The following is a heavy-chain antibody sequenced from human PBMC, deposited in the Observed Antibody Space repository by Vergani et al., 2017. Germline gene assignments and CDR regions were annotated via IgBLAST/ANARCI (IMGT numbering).Heavy chain of an antibody. J-gene: IGHJ4*02. Sequence: QVQLVESGGGVVQPGRSLRLSCAASGFTFSSYGMHWVRQAPGKGLEWVAVIWYDGSNKYYADSVKARFTISRDNSKNTLYLQMNSLRAEDTAVYYCARDHAYWAAAGTYFDYWGQGTLVTVSS. CDR2: IWYDGSNK. CDR3: ARDHAYWAAAGTYFDY. D-gene: IGHD6-13*01. CDR1: GFTFSSYG. V-gene: IGHV3-33*01.